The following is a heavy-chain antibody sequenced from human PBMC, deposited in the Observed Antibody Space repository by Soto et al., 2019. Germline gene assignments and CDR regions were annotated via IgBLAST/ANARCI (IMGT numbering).Heavy chain of an antibody. CDR1: GFNFNDHG. V-gene: IGHV3-9*01. CDR2: ITWHSDGM. D-gene: IGHD3-10*01. Sequence: EVQLVESGGGLVQPGRSLRLSCIASGFNFNDHGMHWVWQAPGKGLEWVSGITWHSDGMGYADSVKGRFTISRDNAKNSLYLQMNSLRVEDTALYYCAKEDSGFSGYMDVWGKGTTVTVSS. CDR3: AKEDSGFSGYMDV. J-gene: IGHJ6*03.